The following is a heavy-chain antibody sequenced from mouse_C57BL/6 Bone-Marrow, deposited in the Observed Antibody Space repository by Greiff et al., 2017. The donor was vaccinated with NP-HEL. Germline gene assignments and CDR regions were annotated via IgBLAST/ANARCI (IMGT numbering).Heavy chain of an antibody. CDR3: AREEYDYGSSDRFAY. D-gene: IGHD1-1*01. J-gene: IGHJ3*01. V-gene: IGHV1-54*01. CDR1: GYAFTNYL. Sequence: QVQLQQSGAELVRPGTSVKVSCKASGYAFTNYLIEWVKQRPGQGLEWIGVINPGSGGTNYNEKFKGKATLTADKSSSTAYMQLSSLTSEDSAVYVCAREEYDYGSSDRFAYWGQGTLVTVSA. CDR2: INPGSGGT.